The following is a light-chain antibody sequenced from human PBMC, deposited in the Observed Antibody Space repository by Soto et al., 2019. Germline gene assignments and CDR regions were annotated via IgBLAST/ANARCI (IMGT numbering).Light chain of an antibody. CDR2: GDS. Sequence: SYELTQPPSVSVAPGQTARIGCEGNNIGSKSVHWYQHKPGQAPVLVVYGDSDRPSGIPERFSGSSSGNTATLTINRVEAGDEADYYIQVWDAASDHVVFGGGTKLTVL. CDR3: QVWDAASDHVV. J-gene: IGLJ2*01. V-gene: IGLV3-21*02. CDR1: NIGSKS.